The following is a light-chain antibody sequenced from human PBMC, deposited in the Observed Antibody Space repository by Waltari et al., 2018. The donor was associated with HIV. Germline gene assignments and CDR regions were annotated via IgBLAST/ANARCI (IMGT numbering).Light chain of an antibody. Sequence: SYDLTQPPSVPVSPGQTDRITCSGNALPKQYAYWYQQKPGQAPVLLIYKDTERPSGIPERFSGSSSGTTVTLTISGVQAEDEADYYCQSADTTGSLYVFGTGTKVTV. V-gene: IGLV3-25*03. CDR2: KDT. CDR3: QSADTTGSLYV. J-gene: IGLJ1*01. CDR1: ALPKQY.